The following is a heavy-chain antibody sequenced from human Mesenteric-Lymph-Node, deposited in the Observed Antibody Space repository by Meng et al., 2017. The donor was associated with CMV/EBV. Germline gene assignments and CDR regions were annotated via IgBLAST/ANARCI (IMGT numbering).Heavy chain of an antibody. Sequence: SETLSLTCAVYGGSFSGYYWSWIRQPPGKGLEWIGEINHSGSTYYNPSLKSRVTISVDTSKNQFSLKLSSVTAADTAVYYCARDIKGVRGSYYFDYWGQGTLVTVSS. CDR1: GGSFSGYY. CDR2: INHSGST. D-gene: IGHD1-26*01. J-gene: IGHJ4*02. CDR3: ARDIKGVRGSYYFDY. V-gene: IGHV4-34*01.